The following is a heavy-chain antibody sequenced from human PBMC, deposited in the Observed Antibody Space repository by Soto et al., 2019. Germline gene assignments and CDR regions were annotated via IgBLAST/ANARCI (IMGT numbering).Heavy chain of an antibody. D-gene: IGHD3-10*01. CDR3: ARDQGFGELYYYYGMDV. J-gene: IGHJ6*02. CDR1: GFNFSRYS. V-gene: IGHV3-21*02. Sequence: DVQLVESGGGLVKPGGSLRLSCAASGFNFSRYSMNWVRQAPGKGLEWVSPISSSSTHIYYADSVRGRLTISRENAKNSLYLQMNSLRAEDTAVYYCARDQGFGELYYYYGMDVWGQGTTVTVSS. CDR2: ISSSSTHI.